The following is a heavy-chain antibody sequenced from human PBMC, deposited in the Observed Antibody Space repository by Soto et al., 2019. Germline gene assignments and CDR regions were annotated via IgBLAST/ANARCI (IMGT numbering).Heavy chain of an antibody. V-gene: IGHV1-18*01. CDR2: ISAYNGNT. CDR1: GYTFTSYG. CDR3: ARPSDYDSSGYYYFDY. J-gene: IGHJ4*02. Sequence: ASVKVSCKASGYTFTSYGISWVRQAPGQGLEWMGWISAYNGNTNYAQKLQGRVTMTTDTSTSTAYMELRSLRSDDTAVYYCARPSDYDSSGYYYFDYWGQGTLVTVSS. D-gene: IGHD3-22*01.